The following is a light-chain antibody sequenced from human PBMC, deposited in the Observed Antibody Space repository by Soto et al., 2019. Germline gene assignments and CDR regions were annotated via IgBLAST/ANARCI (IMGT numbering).Light chain of an antibody. CDR1: SSDVGSYNL. Sequence: QSVLTQPASVSGSPGQSITISCTRTSSDVGSYNLVSWYQQHPGKAPKVMIYEVSKRPSGVSNRFSGSKSGNTASLTISGLQAEDEADYYCCSYGGSYVFVTGPKVTVL. CDR2: EVS. V-gene: IGLV2-23*02. CDR3: CSYGGSYV. J-gene: IGLJ1*01.